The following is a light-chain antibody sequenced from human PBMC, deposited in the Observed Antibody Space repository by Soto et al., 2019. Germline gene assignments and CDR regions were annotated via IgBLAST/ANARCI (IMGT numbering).Light chain of an antibody. CDR2: NAS. Sequence: DIQMTQAASTLSASVGDRVTITCRASQSISIWLAWYQQKPGKAPKLLIFNASTLKSGIPSRFSGSGSGTEFTLTINGLQPDDFASYYCQQYNGYSTWTFGQGTKV. CDR3: QQYNGYSTWT. J-gene: IGKJ1*01. V-gene: IGKV1-5*01. CDR1: QSISIW.